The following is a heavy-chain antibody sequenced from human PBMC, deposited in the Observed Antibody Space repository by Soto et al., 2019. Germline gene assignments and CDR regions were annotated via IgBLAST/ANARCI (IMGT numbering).Heavy chain of an antibody. CDR3: ARELGYCSGGRCYAANDY. V-gene: IGHV3-11*01. Sequence: QVQLVESGGGLVKPGGSLRLSCAASGFTFSDHYMTWIRQAPGKGLGWLSYISTSGDTIYYADSVKGRFTISRDNARNSLYLQMNSLRAEDTAVYYCARELGYCSGGRCYAANDYWGQGTLVTVSS. D-gene: IGHD2-15*01. CDR2: ISTSGDTI. CDR1: GFTFSDHY. J-gene: IGHJ4*02.